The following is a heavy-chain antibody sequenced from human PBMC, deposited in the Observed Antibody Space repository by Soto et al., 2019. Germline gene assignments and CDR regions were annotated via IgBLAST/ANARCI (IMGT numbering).Heavy chain of an antibody. CDR2: TIYRSGWSN. J-gene: IGHJ3*01. D-gene: IGHD6-13*01. V-gene: IGHV6-1*01. CDR1: GDTLFTNGVA. Sequence: QVQLQQSGPGLVKPSQTLSLTCAISGDTLFTNGVAWNWIRLSPSRGLEWLGRTIYRSGWSNDYVRSLQGRITIEPDTSKNQFSLQLTSVTPEDTAVYFCARGRHSTFDFWGQGTVVTVSS. CDR3: ARGRHSTFDF.